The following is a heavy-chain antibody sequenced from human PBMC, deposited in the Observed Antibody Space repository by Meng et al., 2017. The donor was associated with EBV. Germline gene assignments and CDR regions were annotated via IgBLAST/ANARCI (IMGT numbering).Heavy chain of an antibody. V-gene: IGHV3-30*18. CDR1: GLTCRSYG. J-gene: IGHJ4*02. D-gene: IGHD5-18*01. CDR2: ISYDGSNK. Sequence: VSLGEFGGGVVQPVRSLGISWAAAGLTCRSYGRHWVSQAPGKVLEWVAFISYDGSNKYYADSVKGRFTISRDNSKNTLYLQMNSLRAEDTAVYYCAKEGIQLWSKFFDYWGQGTLVTVSS. CDR3: AKEGIQLWSKFFDY.